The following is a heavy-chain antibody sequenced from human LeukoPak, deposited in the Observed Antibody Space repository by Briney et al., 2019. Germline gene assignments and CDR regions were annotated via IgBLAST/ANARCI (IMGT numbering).Heavy chain of an antibody. V-gene: IGHV3-53*01. CDR1: GFTVSAKY. CDR2: IYSGGST. D-gene: IGHD5-24*01. J-gene: IGHJ4*02. Sequence: GGSLRLSCAASGFTVSAKYMSWGRQAPGKGLEWVSVIYSGGSTYYADSVKGRFTISRDNSKNTLYLQMNSLRAEDTAVYYCAREVEMATTLSFDYWGQGTLVTVSS. CDR3: AREVEMATTLSFDY.